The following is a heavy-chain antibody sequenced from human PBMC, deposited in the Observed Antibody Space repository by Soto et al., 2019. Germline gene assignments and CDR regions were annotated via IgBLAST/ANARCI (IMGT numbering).Heavy chain of an antibody. CDR3: ARAVAPYLGTWFDP. Sequence: QLQLQESGSGLVKPSQTLSLTCAVSGGSISSGNSYSWSWIRQPLWKGLEWIGSISHTGSTSYNPSLKGRVSMSVDKSKNQFSLKLSSVTAADMAVYFCARAVAPYLGTWFDPWGQGTLVSVSS. CDR1: GGSISSGNSYS. D-gene: IGHD3-16*01. CDR2: ISHTGST. V-gene: IGHV4-30-2*01. J-gene: IGHJ5*02.